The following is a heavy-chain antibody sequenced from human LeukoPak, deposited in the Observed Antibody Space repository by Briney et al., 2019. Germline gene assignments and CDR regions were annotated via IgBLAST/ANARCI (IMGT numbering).Heavy chain of an antibody. CDR1: GFTFSRYW. D-gene: IGHD1-26*01. Sequence: PGGSLRLSCAGSGFTFSRYWMHWVRQGPGKGLVWVSRINSDGSETRHADSVKGRFTISRDNAKNTLYLQMNSLRAEDTAVYYCARAGEGLLAYSFDLWGQGTMITVSS. CDR2: INSDGSET. V-gene: IGHV3-74*01. CDR3: ARAGEGLLAYSFDL. J-gene: IGHJ3*01.